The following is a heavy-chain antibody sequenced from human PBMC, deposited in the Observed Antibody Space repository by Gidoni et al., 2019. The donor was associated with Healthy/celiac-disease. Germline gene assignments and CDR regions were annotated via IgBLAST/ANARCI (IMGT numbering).Heavy chain of an antibody. CDR2: IKSKTDGGTT. V-gene: IGHV3-15*01. Sequence: EVQLVESGGGLVKPGGSLGLSCAASGFAFSNAWMSWVRQAPGKGLEWVGRIKSKTDGGTTDYAAPVKGRFTISRDDSKNTLYLQMNSLKTEDTAVYYCTTHDMLTGPPYFDYWGQGTLVTVSS. D-gene: IGHD3-9*01. CDR1: GFAFSNAW. CDR3: TTHDMLTGPPYFDY. J-gene: IGHJ4*02.